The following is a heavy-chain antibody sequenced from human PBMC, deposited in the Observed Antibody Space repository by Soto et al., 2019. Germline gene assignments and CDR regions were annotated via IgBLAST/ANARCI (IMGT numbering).Heavy chain of an antibody. Sequence: QVQLQESGPGLVKPSGTLSLTCTVSGASISSTSSGDWWSWVRQPPGKGLEWIGEIHHSGSTNDNPALKSRVTMSGDKSKNQFSLRLISVTAADTAVDYCAKMVGATLGDYWGQGTLVTVSS. CDR3: AKMVGATLGDY. CDR2: IHHSGST. D-gene: IGHD1-26*01. CDR1: GASISSTSSGDW. J-gene: IGHJ4*02. V-gene: IGHV4-4*02.